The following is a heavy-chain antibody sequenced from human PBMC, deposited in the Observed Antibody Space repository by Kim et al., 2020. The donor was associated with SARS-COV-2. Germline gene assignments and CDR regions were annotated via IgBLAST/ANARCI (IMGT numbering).Heavy chain of an antibody. V-gene: IGHV3-13*01. D-gene: IGHD6-19*01. CDR1: GFTFSSYD. CDR3: AREWLDSSGERHGMDV. CDR2: IGTAGDT. Sequence: GGSLRLSCAASGFTFSSYDMHWVRQATGKGLEWVSLIGTAGDTYYPGSVKGRFTISRDNAKNFLYLQMNSLRAGDTAVYYCAREWLDSSGERHGMDVWGQGTTVTVSS. J-gene: IGHJ6*02.